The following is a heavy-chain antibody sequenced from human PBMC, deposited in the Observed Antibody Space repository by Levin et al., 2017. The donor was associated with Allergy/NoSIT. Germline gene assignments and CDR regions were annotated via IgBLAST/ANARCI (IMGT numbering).Heavy chain of an antibody. CDR1: GYTFTGYY. Sequence: ASVKVSCKASGYTFTGYYMHWVRQAPGQGLEWMGWINPNSGGTNYAQKFQGRVTMTRDTSISTAYMELSRLRSDDTAVYYCARDRYSGYEFDYWGQGTLVTVSS. J-gene: IGHJ4*02. CDR2: INPNSGGT. CDR3: ARDRYSGYEFDY. D-gene: IGHD5-12*01. V-gene: IGHV1-2*02.